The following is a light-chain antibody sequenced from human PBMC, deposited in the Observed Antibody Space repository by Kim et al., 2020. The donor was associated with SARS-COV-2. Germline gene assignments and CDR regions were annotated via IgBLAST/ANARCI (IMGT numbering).Light chain of an antibody. CDR3: QQYGTAPPYT. CDR2: SGS. CDR1: QSVSSY. Sequence: LSPGERATLSCRASQSVSSYLAWYQQKPGQAPRLLIYSGSSRATGVPERFSGSGSGTEFILSISRLEPEDFAMYYCQQYGTAPPYTFGQGTKLEI. J-gene: IGKJ2*01. V-gene: IGKV3-20*01.